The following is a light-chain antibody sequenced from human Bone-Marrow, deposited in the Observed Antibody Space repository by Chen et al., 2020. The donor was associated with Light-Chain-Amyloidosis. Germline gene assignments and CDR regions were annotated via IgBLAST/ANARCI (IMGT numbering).Light chain of an antibody. V-gene: IGKV3-20*01. CDR3: QQYGTSPLT. Sequence: EIVLTQSPGTLPLSPGEGANLYCRASQTISSNYLTWYQQKFGQAPRFLIYGSSSRATGIPDRFTGSGSGTDFTLTINRLEHEDFVMYYCQQYGTSPLTFGGGTKVEIK. J-gene: IGKJ4*01. CDR1: QTISSNY. CDR2: GSS.